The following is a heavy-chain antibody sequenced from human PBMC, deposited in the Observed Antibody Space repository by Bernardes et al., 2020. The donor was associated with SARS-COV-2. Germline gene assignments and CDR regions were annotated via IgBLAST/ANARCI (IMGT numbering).Heavy chain of an antibody. CDR2: IYWDDDK. CDR1: GFSLSTSGVG. V-gene: IGHV2-5*02. Sequence: PTLVKPTQTLTLTCTFSGFSLSTSGVGVGWIRQPPGKALEWLALIYWDDDKRYSPSLKSRLTITKDTSKNQVVLTMTNMDPVDTATYYCAHAFYYDFWSGYYYFDYWGQGTLVTVSS. CDR3: AHAFYYDFWSGYYYFDY. D-gene: IGHD3-3*01. J-gene: IGHJ4*02.